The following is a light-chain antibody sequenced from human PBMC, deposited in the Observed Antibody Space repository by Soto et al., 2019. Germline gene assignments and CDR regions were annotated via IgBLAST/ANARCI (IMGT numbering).Light chain of an antibody. Sequence: QSVLTQPASVSGSPGQSITISCTGTSSDVGASKYVSWYQQHTGKAPKLMIYEVSNRPSGVSNRFSGSKSGNTASLTISGLQAEDEADYYCSSYTGTITVLFGGGTKLTVL. CDR2: EVS. J-gene: IGLJ2*01. V-gene: IGLV2-14*01. CDR3: SSYTGTITVL. CDR1: SSDVGASKY.